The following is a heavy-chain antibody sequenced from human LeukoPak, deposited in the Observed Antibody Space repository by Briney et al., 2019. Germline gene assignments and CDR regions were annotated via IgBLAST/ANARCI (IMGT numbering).Heavy chain of an antibody. J-gene: IGHJ6*03. CDR3: ARGSTYVYYYYYMDV. V-gene: IGHV5-51*01. CDR1: GYSFTSYW. Sequence: GESLKISCKGSGYSFTSYWIGWVRQMPGKGLEWMGIIYPGDSDTRYSPSFQGQVTISADKSISTAYLRWSSLKASDTAMYYCARGSTYVYYYYYMDVWGKGTTVTVSS. CDR2: IYPGDSDT. D-gene: IGHD5/OR15-5a*01.